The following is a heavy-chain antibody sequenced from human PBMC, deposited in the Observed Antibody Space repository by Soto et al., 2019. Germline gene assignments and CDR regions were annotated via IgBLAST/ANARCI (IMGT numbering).Heavy chain of an antibody. V-gene: IGHV1-18*01. CDR1: GYTFTSHD. CDR3: ARVGGSIVLVPAAGPHWFDP. CDR2: ISAYNGNT. Sequence: ASVKVSCKASGYTFTSHDISWVRQAPGQGLEWMGWISAYNGNTNYAQNFQGRVTMTTDTSTTTAYLELRSLRSDDTAVYYCARVGGSIVLVPAAGPHWFDPWGQGTLVTVSS. J-gene: IGHJ5*02. D-gene: IGHD2-2*01.